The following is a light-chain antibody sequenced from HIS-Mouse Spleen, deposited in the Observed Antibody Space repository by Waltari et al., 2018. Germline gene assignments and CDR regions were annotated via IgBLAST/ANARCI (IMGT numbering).Light chain of an antibody. CDR1: QSVSII. CDR2: DAS. V-gene: IGKV3-11*01. CDR3: QQRSNWLT. J-gene: IGKJ4*01. Sequence: EIVLTQSPPTLSLSPGERATLSCRSSQSVSIILAWYQQKPGQAPRLLIYDASNRATGIPARFSGSGSGTDFTLTISSLEPEDFAVYYCQQRSNWLTFGGGTK.